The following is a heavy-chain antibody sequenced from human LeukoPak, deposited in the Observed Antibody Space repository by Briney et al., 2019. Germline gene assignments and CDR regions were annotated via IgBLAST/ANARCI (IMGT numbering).Heavy chain of an antibody. CDR3: AKSNMVRGFYYYYGMDV. Sequence: PGGSLRLSCAASGFTFSSYAMSWVRQAPGKGLEWVSAISGSGGSTYYADSVKGRFTISRDNSKNTLYLQMNSLRAEDTVVYYCAKSNMVRGFYYYYGMDVWGQGTTVTVSS. D-gene: IGHD3-10*01. CDR1: GFTFSSYA. J-gene: IGHJ6*02. V-gene: IGHV3-23*01. CDR2: ISGSGGST.